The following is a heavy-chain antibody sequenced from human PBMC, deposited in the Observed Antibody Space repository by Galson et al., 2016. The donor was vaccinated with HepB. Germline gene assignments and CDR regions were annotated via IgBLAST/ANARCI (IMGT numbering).Heavy chain of an antibody. CDR1: GGSISTNTYY. CDR2: IYYSGSP. CDR3: ARHSGVSSGSYQGIDY. D-gene: IGHD1-26*01. J-gene: IGHJ4*02. V-gene: IGHV4-39*01. Sequence: SETLSLTCTVSGGSISTNTYYWAWIRQPPGKGLEWIGSIYYSGSPSYYPSLQSRLTISVDTSTNQFSLNLGSVTAADTSVYYCARHSGVSSGSYQGIDYWGQGTLVTVSS.